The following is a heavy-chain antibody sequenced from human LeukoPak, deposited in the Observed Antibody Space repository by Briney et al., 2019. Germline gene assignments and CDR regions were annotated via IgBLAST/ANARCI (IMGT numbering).Heavy chain of an antibody. J-gene: IGHJ3*02. Sequence: GASVKVSCKASGYTFTSYGISWVRQAPGQGLEWMGWISAYNGNTNYAQKLQGRVTMTTDTSTSTAYMELRSLRSDDTAVYYCARDSTSYGHDAFDIWGQGTMVTVSS. D-gene: IGHD4-17*01. CDR3: ARDSTSYGHDAFDI. CDR1: GYTFTSYG. CDR2: ISAYNGNT. V-gene: IGHV1-18*01.